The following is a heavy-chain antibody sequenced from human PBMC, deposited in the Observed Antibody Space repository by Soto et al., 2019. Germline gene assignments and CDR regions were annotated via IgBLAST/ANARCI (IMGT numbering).Heavy chain of an antibody. V-gene: IGHV3-23*01. CDR2: ISGSGGST. CDR3: ARRLGFDY. CDR1: GFTFSSYA. J-gene: IGHJ4*02. D-gene: IGHD3-10*01. Sequence: GGSLRLSCAASGFTFSSYAMSWVRQAPGKGLEWVSAISGSGGSTYYADSVKGRFTISRDTSKNTLDLQMNSLRAEDSAVYYCARRLGFDYWGQGTLVTVSS.